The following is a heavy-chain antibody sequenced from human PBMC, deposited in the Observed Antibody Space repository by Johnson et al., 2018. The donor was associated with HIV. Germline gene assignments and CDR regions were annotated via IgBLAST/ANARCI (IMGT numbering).Heavy chain of an antibody. CDR3: ARDHIRCAFDI. V-gene: IGHV3-30*03. Sequence: QVQLVESGGGVVQPGGSLRLSCAASGFTFTSYGMHWVRQAPGKGLEWVAVISYDGSNKYYADSVKGRFTISRDNSKNTLYLQMNSLRAEDTAVYYCARDHIRCAFDIWGQGTMVTVSS. J-gene: IGHJ3*02. CDR2: ISYDGSNK. CDR1: GFTFTSYG. D-gene: IGHD4-17*01.